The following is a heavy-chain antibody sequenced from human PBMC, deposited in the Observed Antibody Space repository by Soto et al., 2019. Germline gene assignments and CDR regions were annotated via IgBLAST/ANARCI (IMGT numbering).Heavy chain of an antibody. CDR3: ARDRSSSWYFS. CDR1: GFSISSGNY. J-gene: IGHJ5*02. V-gene: IGHV4-38-2*02. Sequence: PSETLSLTCTASGFSISSGNYWGWIRQPPGKGLEWIGSIYHGGGTYYNPSLKSRVTISVDTSKNQFSLKLSSVTAANTAVYYCARDRSSSWYFSWGQGTLVTVSS. CDR2: IYHGGGT. D-gene: IGHD6-13*01.